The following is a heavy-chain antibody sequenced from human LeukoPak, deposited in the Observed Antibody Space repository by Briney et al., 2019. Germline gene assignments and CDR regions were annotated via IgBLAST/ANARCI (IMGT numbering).Heavy chain of an antibody. CDR2: IASETYGGTA. CDR1: GFAFGDYA. CDR3: TRDQTPYY. Sequence: GGSLRLSCTASGFAFGDYAMTWVRQAPGKGLEWVGFIASETYGGTAEYAASVKGRFTISRDDSKSIAYLQMNSLKTEDTAVYYCTRDQTPYYWGQGTLVTVSS. J-gene: IGHJ4*02. V-gene: IGHV3-49*04.